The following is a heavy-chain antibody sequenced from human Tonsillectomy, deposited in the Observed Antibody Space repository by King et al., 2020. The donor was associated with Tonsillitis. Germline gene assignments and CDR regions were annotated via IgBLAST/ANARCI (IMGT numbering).Heavy chain of an antibody. D-gene: IGHD5-18*01. Sequence: QLQESGPGLVKPSETLSLTCTVSGGSISNHYWTWIRQPPGEGLEWIGHIYSSGSTNYNPSLKSRVTISLDTSKNQFSLGLSYVTAADTAVYYCARHPYGYGYVYWGQGTLVTVSS. V-gene: IGHV4-59*08. CDR3: ARHPYGYGYVY. CDR2: IYSSGST. CDR1: GGSISNHY. J-gene: IGHJ4*02.